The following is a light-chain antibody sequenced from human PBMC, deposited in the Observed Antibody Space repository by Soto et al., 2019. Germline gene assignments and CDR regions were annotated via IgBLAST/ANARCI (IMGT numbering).Light chain of an antibody. CDR1: SSDVGDYNF. V-gene: IGLV2-14*01. Sequence: QSVLTQPASVSGSPGQTITFSCTGTSSDVGDYNFVSWYQQHPGKAPRLMIYDVSDRPSGVSNRLSGSKSGNTASLTISGLQAEDEADYYCSSYTGSNTLVFGGGTKLTVL. J-gene: IGLJ2*01. CDR3: SSYTGSNTLV. CDR2: DVS.